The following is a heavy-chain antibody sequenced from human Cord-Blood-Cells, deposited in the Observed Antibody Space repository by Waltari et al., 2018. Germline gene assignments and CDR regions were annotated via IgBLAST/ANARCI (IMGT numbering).Heavy chain of an antibody. CDR2: INPNSGGT. J-gene: IGHJ2*01. CDR1: GYTLTGYY. Sequence: QVQLVQSGAEVKKPGASAKVSCKASGYTLTGYYMHCVRQAPGQGLEWMGWINPNSGGTNYAQKFQGRVTMTRDTSISTAYMELSRLRSDDTAVYYCASYQYSSSWYWYFDLWGRGTLVTVSS. D-gene: IGHD6-13*01. CDR3: ASYQYSSSWYWYFDL. V-gene: IGHV1-2*02.